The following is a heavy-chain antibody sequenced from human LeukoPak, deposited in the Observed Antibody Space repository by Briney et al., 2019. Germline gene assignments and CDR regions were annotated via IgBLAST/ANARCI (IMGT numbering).Heavy chain of an antibody. CDR3: ARHPGIAAADY. CDR1: GGSISSYY. CDR2: IYYSGST. V-gene: IGHV4-59*08. Sequence: SETLSLTCTNSGGSISSYYWSWIRQPPGKGLEWIGYIYYSGSTNYNPSLKSRVTISVDTSKNQFSLKLSSVTAADTAVYYCARHPGIAAADYWGQGTLVTVSS. J-gene: IGHJ4*02. D-gene: IGHD6-13*01.